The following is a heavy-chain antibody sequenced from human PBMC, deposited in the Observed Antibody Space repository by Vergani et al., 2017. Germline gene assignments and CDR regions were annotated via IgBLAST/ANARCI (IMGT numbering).Heavy chain of an antibody. CDR2: IYYSGST. Sequence: QVQLQESGPGLVKPSETLSLTCTVSVGSISSYYWSWIRQPPGKGLEWIGYIYYSGSTNYNPSLKSRVTISVDTSKNQFSLKLSSGTAADTAVYYCARVPYYYDSSGYYYYFDYWGQGTLVTVSS. D-gene: IGHD3-22*01. V-gene: IGHV4-59*01. CDR1: VGSISSYY. J-gene: IGHJ4*02. CDR3: ARVPYYYDSSGYYYYFDY.